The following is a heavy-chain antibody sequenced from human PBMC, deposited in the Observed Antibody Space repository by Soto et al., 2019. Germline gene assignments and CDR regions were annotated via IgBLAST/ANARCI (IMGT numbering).Heavy chain of an antibody. CDR1: GGSFSGYY. CDR2: INHSGST. CDR3: ARGLISGSHYSGGWYYFDS. Sequence: SETLSLTCAVYGGSFSGYYWSWIRQPPGKGLEWIGEINHSGSTNNNPSLKSRVTISVHTSSSQFSLELSSVTAADTAVYYCARGLISGSHYSGGWYYFDSWGQGTQVTVSS. D-gene: IGHD1-26*01. J-gene: IGHJ4*02. V-gene: IGHV4-34*01.